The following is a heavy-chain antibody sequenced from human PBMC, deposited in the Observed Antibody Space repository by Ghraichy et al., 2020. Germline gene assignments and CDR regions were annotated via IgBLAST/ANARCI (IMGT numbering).Heavy chain of an antibody. Sequence: GGSLRLSCAASGFTFSSYFVSWVRQAPGKGLEWVSGISGSGGSAFYPQSVKGRFTISRDNSKNTLYLQMNSLRAEDTAVYYCAKDPLDGDHFDHWGQGTLVTVS. CDR3: AKDPLDGDHFDH. D-gene: IGHD4-17*01. CDR2: ISGSGGSA. V-gene: IGHV3-23*01. CDR1: GFTFSSYF. J-gene: IGHJ4*02.